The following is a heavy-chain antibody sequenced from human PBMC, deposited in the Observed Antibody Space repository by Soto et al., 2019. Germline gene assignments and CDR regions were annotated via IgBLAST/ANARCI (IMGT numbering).Heavy chain of an antibody. J-gene: IGHJ4*02. CDR1: GYSFTSYW. V-gene: IGHV5-51*01. CDR2: IYPGDSDT. CDR3: ARPRRPGSGYEPFDY. Sequence: GESLKISCKVSGYSFTSYWIGWVRQMPGKGLEWMGIIYPGDSDTRYSPSFQGQVTISADKSISTAYLQWSSLKASDTAMYYCARPRRPGSGYEPFDYWGQGTLVTVSS. D-gene: IGHD5-12*01.